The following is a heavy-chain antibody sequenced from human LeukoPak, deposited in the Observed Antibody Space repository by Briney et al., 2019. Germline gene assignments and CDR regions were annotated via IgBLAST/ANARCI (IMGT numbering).Heavy chain of an antibody. CDR2: IWYDGSNK. Sequence: PGGSLRLSCAASGFTFSSYGMHWVRQAPGKGLEWVAVIWYDGSNKYYADSVKGRFTISRDNSKNTLYLQMSSLRAEDTAVYYCAKDTWVGATAFDYWGQGTLVTVSS. J-gene: IGHJ4*02. V-gene: IGHV3-33*06. D-gene: IGHD1-26*01. CDR1: GFTFSSYG. CDR3: AKDTWVGATAFDY.